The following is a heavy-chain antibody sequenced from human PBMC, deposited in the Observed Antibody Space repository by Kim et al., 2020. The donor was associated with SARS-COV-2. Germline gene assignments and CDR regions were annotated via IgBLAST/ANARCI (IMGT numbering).Heavy chain of an antibody. D-gene: IGHD1-26*01. V-gene: IGHV4-59*01. CDR2: IYYSGST. Sequence: SETLSLTCTVSGGSISSYYWSWIRQPPGKGLEWIGYIYYSGSTNYNPSLKSRVTISVDTSKNQFSLKLSSVTAADTVVYYCARSTTKWYFDYWGQGTLVTVSS. J-gene: IGHJ4*02. CDR1: GGSISSYY. CDR3: ARSTTKWYFDY.